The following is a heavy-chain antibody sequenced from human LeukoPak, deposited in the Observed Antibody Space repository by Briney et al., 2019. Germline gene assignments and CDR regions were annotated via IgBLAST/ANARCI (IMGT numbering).Heavy chain of an antibody. CDR2: VSRSSSYI. V-gene: IGHV3-21*01. D-gene: IGHD3-22*01. CDR1: GFTFSSYS. J-gene: IGHJ5*02. Sequence: KPGGSLRLSCAASGFTFSSYSMNWVRQAPGKGREWVSSVSRSSSYIYYADSVKGRFTISRDNAKNSLYLQMNSLRAEDTAVYYCARQLGYYYDSSGYRNWFDPWGQGTLVTVSS. CDR3: ARQLGYYYDSSGYRNWFDP.